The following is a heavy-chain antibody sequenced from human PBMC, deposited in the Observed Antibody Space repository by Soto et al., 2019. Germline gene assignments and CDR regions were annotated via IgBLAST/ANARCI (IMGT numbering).Heavy chain of an antibody. J-gene: IGHJ5*02. D-gene: IGHD6-13*01. CDR2: ISSSSSTI. CDR3: AGHPECIAQIGWFDP. CDR1: GFTFSSYS. V-gene: IGHV3-48*01. Sequence: GGSLRLSCAASGFTFSSYSMNWVRQAPGKGLEWVSYISSSSSTIYYADSVKGRFTISRDNAKNSLYLQMNSLRAEDTAVYYCAGHPECIAQIGWFDPWGQGTLVTVSS.